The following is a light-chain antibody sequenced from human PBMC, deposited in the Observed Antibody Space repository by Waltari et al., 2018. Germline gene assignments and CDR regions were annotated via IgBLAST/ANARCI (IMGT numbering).Light chain of an antibody. J-gene: IGLJ3*02. CDR2: KDN. CDR1: ALPQQY. V-gene: IGLV3-25*03. Sequence: SYELTQPPSVSVSPGQTARITCSADALPQQYAYWYQQKPGQAPVLVIYKDNERPSGSPGRVSGSSSGTAGTLTISGVQAEDEADYYCQSADSSGTWVFGGGTKLTVL. CDR3: QSADSSGTWV.